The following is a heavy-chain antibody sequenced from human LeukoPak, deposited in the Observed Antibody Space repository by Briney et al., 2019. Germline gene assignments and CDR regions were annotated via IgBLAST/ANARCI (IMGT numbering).Heavy chain of an antibody. CDR3: ARERVTMVRGVTNWFDP. D-gene: IGHD3-10*01. Sequence: SETLSLTCTVSGGSISSYYWSWIRQPAGKGLEWIGRIYTSGSTNYNPSLKSRVTMSVDTSKNQFSLKLSSVTAADTAVYYCARERVTMVRGVTNWFDPWGQGTLVTVSS. CDR1: GGSISSYY. CDR2: IYTSGST. V-gene: IGHV4-4*07. J-gene: IGHJ5*02.